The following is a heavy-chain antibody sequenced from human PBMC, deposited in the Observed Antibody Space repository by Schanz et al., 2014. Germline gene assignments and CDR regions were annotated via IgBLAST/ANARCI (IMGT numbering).Heavy chain of an antibody. Sequence: EVQVLESGEGLVEAGGSLRISCAASGFTFSGYAMSWVRQAPGKGLEWVSTISGSGGDTYPADSVKGRFTISRDSSKNTLYLQMNSLRAEDTAVYYCAQHVRSLTGNDYWGQGTLVTVSS. CDR1: GFTFSGYA. D-gene: IGHD3-9*01. CDR2: ISGSGGDT. CDR3: AQHVRSLTGNDY. V-gene: IGHV3-23*01. J-gene: IGHJ4*02.